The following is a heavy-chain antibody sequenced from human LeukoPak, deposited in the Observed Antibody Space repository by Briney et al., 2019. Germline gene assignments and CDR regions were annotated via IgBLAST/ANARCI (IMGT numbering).Heavy chain of an antibody. CDR2: ISWNSGSI. V-gene: IGHV3-9*01. CDR3: AREYDGDYVFPDAFDI. J-gene: IGHJ3*02. CDR1: GFTFDDYA. D-gene: IGHD4-17*01. Sequence: GGSLRLSCAASGFTFDDYAMHWVRQDPGKGLEWVSGISWNSGSIGYADSVKGRFTISRDNAKNSLYLQMNSLRAEDTAVYYCAREYDGDYVFPDAFDIWGQGTKVTVSS.